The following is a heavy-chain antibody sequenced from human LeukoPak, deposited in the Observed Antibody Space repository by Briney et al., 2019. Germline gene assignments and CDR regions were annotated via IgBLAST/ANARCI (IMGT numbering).Heavy chain of an antibody. CDR3: AADLPYSNYGPLDY. D-gene: IGHD4-11*01. CDR2: IVVGSGNT. J-gene: IGHJ4*02. V-gene: IGHV1-58*01. CDR1: GFTFTNSA. Sequence: SVKVSCKASGFTFTNSAVQWVRQARGQRLEWIGWIVVGSGNTNYAQKFQERVTITGDMSTNTAYLELSSLRSEDTAVYYCAADLPYSNYGPLDYWGQGTLVTVSS.